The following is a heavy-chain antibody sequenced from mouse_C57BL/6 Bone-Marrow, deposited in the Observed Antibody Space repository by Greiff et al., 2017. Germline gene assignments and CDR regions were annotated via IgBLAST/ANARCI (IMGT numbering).Heavy chain of an antibody. J-gene: IGHJ4*01. CDR3: ARPDGYYAMDY. CDR2: ISNGGGST. D-gene: IGHD2-3*01. V-gene: IGHV5-12*01. Sequence: EVQLVESGGGLVQPGGSLKLSCAASGFTFSDYYMYWVRQTPEKRLEWVAYISNGGGSTYYPDTVKGRFTISRDNAKNTLYLQMSRLKSEDTAMXYCARPDGYYAMDYWGQGTSVTVSS. CDR1: GFTFSDYY.